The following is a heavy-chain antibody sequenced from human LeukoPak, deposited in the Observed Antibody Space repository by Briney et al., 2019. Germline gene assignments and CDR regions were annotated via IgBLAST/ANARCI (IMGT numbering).Heavy chain of an antibody. Sequence: GGSLRLSCAASGFTFSSYAMSWVRQAPGKWLEWVSAIRGGGGSTYYADSVKGRFTISRDNSKNTLYLQMNSLRAEDTAVYYCAKIYCSSTSCRSYYYHYYMDVWGKGTTVTVSS. CDR2: IRGGGGST. V-gene: IGHV3-23*01. CDR3: AKIYCSSTSCRSYYYHYYMDV. CDR1: GFTFSSYA. J-gene: IGHJ6*03. D-gene: IGHD2-2*01.